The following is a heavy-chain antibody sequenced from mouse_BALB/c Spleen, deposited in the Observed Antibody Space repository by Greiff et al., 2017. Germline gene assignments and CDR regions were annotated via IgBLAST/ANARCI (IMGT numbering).Heavy chain of an antibody. CDR2: ISYDGSN. CDR1: GYSITSGYY. V-gene: IGHV3-6*02. Sequence: EVKLMESGPGLVKPSQSLSLTCSVTGYSITSGYYWYWIRQFPGNKLEWMGYISYDGSNNYNPSLKNRISITRDTSKNQFFLKLNSATTEDTATYYCARGGFITTGYWFAYWGQGTLVTVSA. D-gene: IGHD1-2*01. J-gene: IGHJ3*01. CDR3: ARGGFITTGYWFAY.